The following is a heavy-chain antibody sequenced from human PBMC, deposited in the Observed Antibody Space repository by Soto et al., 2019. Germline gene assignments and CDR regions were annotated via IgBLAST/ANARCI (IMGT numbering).Heavy chain of an antibody. V-gene: IGHV3-23*01. CDR3: AKGSVVGADYSYGMDV. CDR2: VSGSGGSV. Sequence: PGGSLRLSCAAAGFTFSSYGMSWVRQAPGKGLEWVSAVSGSGGSVYYADSVRGRFTISRDNSKNTLYLQVNSLRAEDTATYYCAKGSVVGADYSYGMDVWGQGATVTVSS. CDR1: GFTFSSYG. D-gene: IGHD2-2*01. J-gene: IGHJ6*02.